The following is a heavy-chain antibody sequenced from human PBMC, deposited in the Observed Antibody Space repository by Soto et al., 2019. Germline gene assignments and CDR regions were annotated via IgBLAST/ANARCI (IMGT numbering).Heavy chain of an antibody. CDR2: ISGSGGST. V-gene: IGHV3-23*01. D-gene: IGHD3-16*02. Sequence: EVQLLESGGGLVQPGGSLRLSCAASGFTFSSYAMSWVRQAPGKGLEWVSAISGSGGSTYYADSVKGRFTISRDNSKNTLYLQMNSLRAEDTAVYYCAKGGGYDYIWGSYPENWGHGTLVTVSS. CDR3: AKGGGYDYIWGSYPEN. J-gene: IGHJ4*01. CDR1: GFTFSSYA.